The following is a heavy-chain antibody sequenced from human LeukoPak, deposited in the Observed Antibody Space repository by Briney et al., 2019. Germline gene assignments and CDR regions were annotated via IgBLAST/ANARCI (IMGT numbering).Heavy chain of an antibody. Sequence: SETLSLTCAVYGGSFSGYFWSWIRQPPGKGLEWIGEINHSGSTNYNPSLKSRVSMSVDTPKNQFSLKLSSVTAADTAVYYCARGGLATESSGEDFDFWGQGTLVTVSS. D-gene: IGHD2-15*01. J-gene: IGHJ4*02. CDR3: ARGGLATESSGEDFDF. CDR2: INHSGST. CDR1: GGSFSGYF. V-gene: IGHV4-34*01.